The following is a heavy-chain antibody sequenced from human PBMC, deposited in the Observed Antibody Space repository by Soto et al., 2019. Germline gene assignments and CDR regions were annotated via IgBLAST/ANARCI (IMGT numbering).Heavy chain of an antibody. D-gene: IGHD3-10*01. CDR1: GFTFSSYG. CDR3: ARDTARAMVRIYYGMDV. J-gene: IGHJ6*02. V-gene: IGHV3-33*01. Sequence: QVQLVESGGGVVQPGRSLRLSCAASGFTFSSYGMHWFRQAPGKGLEWVAVIWSDGSNKYYADSVKGRFTISRDNSKNTLYLQMNSLRAEDTAVYYCARDTARAMVRIYYGMDVWGQGTTVTVSS. CDR2: IWSDGSNK.